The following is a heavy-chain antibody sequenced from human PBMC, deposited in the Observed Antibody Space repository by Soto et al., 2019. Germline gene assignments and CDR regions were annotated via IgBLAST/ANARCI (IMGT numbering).Heavy chain of an antibody. V-gene: IGHV3-53*02. CDR3: AKKPPSSIQGRALGMDV. Sequence: EVQLVETGGGLIQPGGSLRLSCLASGFSVTTNYIIWVRQPPGKGLEGVSTTFTGGSTHYEDSVKGRFSISRDNSKNTVYLQMTHLRVEDTAVYYCAKKPPSSIQGRALGMDVWGQGTTVSVSS. J-gene: IGHJ6*02. CDR1: GFSVTTNY. D-gene: IGHD1-26*01. CDR2: TFTGGST.